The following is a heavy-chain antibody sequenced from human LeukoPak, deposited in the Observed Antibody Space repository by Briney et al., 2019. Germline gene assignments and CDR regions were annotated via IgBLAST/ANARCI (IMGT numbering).Heavy chain of an antibody. V-gene: IGHV1-69*06. Sequence: GASVKVSCKASGYTFTDYYMHWVRQAPGQGLEWMGGIIPIFGTANYAQKFQGRVTITADKSTSTAYMELSSLRSEDTAVYYCAIEMATIGIYYYYMDVWGKGTTVTVSS. CDR2: IIPIFGTA. J-gene: IGHJ6*03. CDR1: GYTFTDYY. D-gene: IGHD5-24*01. CDR3: AIEMATIGIYYYYMDV.